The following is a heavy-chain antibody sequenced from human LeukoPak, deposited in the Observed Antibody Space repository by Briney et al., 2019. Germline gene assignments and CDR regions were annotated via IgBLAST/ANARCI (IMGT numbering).Heavy chain of an antibody. D-gene: IGHD6-19*01. V-gene: IGHV3-7*01. CDR2: IKQDGRET. Sequence: GGSLRLSCTASGFTFRSYRMSWVRQAPGEGLEWVATIKQDGRETYYVDSVKGRFAISRDNARNSLYLQMNSLRVEDTAVYYCARPIYSSGWDQFQHWGQGTLLSVSS. J-gene: IGHJ1*01. CDR3: ARPIYSSGWDQFQH. CDR1: GFTFRSYR.